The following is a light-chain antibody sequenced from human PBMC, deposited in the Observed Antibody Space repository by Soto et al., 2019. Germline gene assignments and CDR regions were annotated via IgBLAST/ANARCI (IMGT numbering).Light chain of an antibody. CDR1: QSVSSY. CDR3: QQYGSSPPYT. J-gene: IGKJ2*01. Sequence: EIVLTQSPATLSLSPGERATLSCRASQSVSSYLAWYQQKPGQAPRLRIYGASSRATGIPDRFSGSGSGADFTLTISRLEPEDFAVYYCQQYGSSPPYTFGQGTKVDIK. V-gene: IGKV3-20*01. CDR2: GAS.